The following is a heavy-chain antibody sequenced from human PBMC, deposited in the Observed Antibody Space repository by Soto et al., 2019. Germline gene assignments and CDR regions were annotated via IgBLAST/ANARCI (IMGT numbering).Heavy chain of an antibody. V-gene: IGHV3-11*01. CDR3: ARLKELPTHLDY. J-gene: IGHJ4*02. CDR1: GFTFSDYY. Sequence: PGGSLRLSCAASGFTFSDYYMSWIRQAPGKGLEWVSYISSSGSTIYYADSVKGRFTISRDNAKNSLYLQMNSLRAEHTAVYYCARLKELPTHLDYWGQGTLVTVSS. CDR2: ISSSGSTI. D-gene: IGHD1-26*01.